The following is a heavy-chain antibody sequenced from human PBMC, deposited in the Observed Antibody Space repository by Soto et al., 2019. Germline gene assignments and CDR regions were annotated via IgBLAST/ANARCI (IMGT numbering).Heavy chain of an antibody. J-gene: IGHJ4*02. Sequence: SETLSLTCTVSGGSINSSSYYWGWIRQPPGKGLEWIGSIYYSGSTYYNPSLKSRVTISVDTSKNQFSLKLSSVTAADTAVYYCARLRYSYGPTTIDYWGQGTLVTVSS. CDR1: GGSINSSSYY. CDR2: IYYSGST. D-gene: IGHD5-18*01. CDR3: ARLRYSYGPTTIDY. V-gene: IGHV4-39*01.